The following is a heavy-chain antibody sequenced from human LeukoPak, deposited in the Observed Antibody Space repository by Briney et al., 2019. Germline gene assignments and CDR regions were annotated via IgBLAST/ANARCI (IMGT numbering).Heavy chain of an antibody. Sequence: GGSLRLSCAASGFTFSSYNKNWVRQAPGKGLEWVASISSRSSDIYYADSVKGRFTISRDNAKNSLYLQMNSLRAEDTAVYYCARILPLLTGYSKGSFDIWGQGTMVTVSS. J-gene: IGHJ3*02. CDR3: ARILPLLTGYSKGSFDI. D-gene: IGHD3-9*01. CDR2: ISSRSSDI. CDR1: GFTFSSYN. V-gene: IGHV3-21*01.